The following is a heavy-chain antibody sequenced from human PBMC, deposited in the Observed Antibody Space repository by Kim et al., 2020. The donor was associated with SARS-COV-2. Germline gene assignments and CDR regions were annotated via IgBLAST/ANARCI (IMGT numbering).Heavy chain of an antibody. D-gene: IGHD3-9*01. Sequence: SETLSLTCTVSGGSISSYYWSWIRQPPGKGLEWIGYIYYSGSTNYNPSLKSRVTISVDTSKNQFSLKLSSVTAADTAVYYCARGGRNLRYFDWLPTDGGTFGDFDYWGQGTLVTVSS. J-gene: IGHJ4*02. V-gene: IGHV4-59*13. CDR3: ARGGRNLRYFDWLPTDGGTFGDFDY. CDR1: GGSISSYY. CDR2: IYYSGST.